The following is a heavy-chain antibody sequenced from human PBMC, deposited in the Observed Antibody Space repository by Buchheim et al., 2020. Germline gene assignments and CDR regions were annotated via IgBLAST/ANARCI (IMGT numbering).Heavy chain of an antibody. Sequence: EVQLVESGGGLVQPGGSLRLSCAASGFTFSSYSMNWVRQAPGKGLEWVSYISSSSSTIYYADSVKGRFTISRDNAKNTMYLQMNSLRAEDTAVYYCARGLPSSGWVHDYWGQGTL. CDR1: GFTFSSYS. J-gene: IGHJ4*02. CDR3: ARGLPSSGWVHDY. CDR2: ISSSSSTI. D-gene: IGHD6-19*01. V-gene: IGHV3-48*01.